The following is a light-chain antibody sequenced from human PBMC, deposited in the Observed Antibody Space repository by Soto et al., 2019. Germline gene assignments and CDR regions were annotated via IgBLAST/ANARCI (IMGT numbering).Light chain of an antibody. V-gene: IGKV1-33*01. CDR3: QQYDNRPLT. Sequence: DIQMTQSPSSLSASVGDRVTITCQASQDISNYLNWYQQKPGKAPKLLIYDASNLETGVPSRFSGSGSGTDFTFTIISLQAEDVATYYCQQYDNRPLTFGGGTKVEIK. CDR2: DAS. J-gene: IGKJ4*01. CDR1: QDISNY.